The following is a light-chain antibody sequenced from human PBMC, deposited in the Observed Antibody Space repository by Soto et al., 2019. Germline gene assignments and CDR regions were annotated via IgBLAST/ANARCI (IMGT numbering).Light chain of an antibody. V-gene: IGKV3-20*01. CDR2: GAS. J-gene: IGKJ3*01. CDR3: QHYGNTPPSVT. Sequence: EIVLTQCPGTLSLSPGERATLSGRASQSVSSNLAWYHQKPGQAPRLLIYGASTRATGIPARFSGSGSGTDFTLTISRLEPEAFAVYYCQHYGNTPPSVTFGPGTKVDIK. CDR1: QSVSSN.